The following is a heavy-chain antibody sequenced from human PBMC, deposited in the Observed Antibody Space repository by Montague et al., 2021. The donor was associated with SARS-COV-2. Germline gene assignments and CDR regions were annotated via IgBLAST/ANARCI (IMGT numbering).Heavy chain of an antibody. Sequence: TLSLTCTVSGGSISSGSYYWTWIRQPAGKGLEWIGRIYTSGSTNYNPSLKSRVTISVDRSKNQFPLELSSVTAADTAVYYCAREDDSGSYWSRGMDVWGQGTMVTVSS. V-gene: IGHV4-61*02. D-gene: IGHD1-26*01. J-gene: IGHJ6*02. CDR1: GGSISSGSYY. CDR3: AREDDSGSYWSRGMDV. CDR2: IYTSGST.